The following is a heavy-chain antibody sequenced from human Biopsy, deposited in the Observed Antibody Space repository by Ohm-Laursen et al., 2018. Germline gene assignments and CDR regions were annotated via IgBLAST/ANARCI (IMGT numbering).Heavy chain of an antibody. D-gene: IGHD3-16*01. Sequence: SLRLSCTASEFNVDRNHMNWVRQAPGKGLEWVSMIHCSGRTDSADSVKGRFTVSRDNSKDTVYLQMNALRVDDTAMYYCAGAGGHSFWGQGALVTVSS. V-gene: IGHV3-66*01. CDR3: AGAGGHSF. CDR1: EFNVDRNH. CDR2: IHCSGRT. J-gene: IGHJ4*02.